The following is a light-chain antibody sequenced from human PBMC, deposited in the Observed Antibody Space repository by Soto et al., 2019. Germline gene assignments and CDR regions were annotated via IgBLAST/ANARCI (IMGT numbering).Light chain of an antibody. Sequence: DIQMTQSPSSLSASVGDRVTITCRASQSISSYLNWYQQKPGKAPKLLIYAASSLQSGVPSRFSGSGSGTEFTLTISSLQPDDFATYYCQQYNSYSPALTFGGGTKVDIK. CDR2: AAS. CDR3: QQYNSYSPALT. J-gene: IGKJ4*01. V-gene: IGKV1-5*01. CDR1: QSISSY.